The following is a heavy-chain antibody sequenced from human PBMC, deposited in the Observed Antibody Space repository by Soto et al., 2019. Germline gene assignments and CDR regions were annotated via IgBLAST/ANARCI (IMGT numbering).Heavy chain of an antibody. V-gene: IGHV3-23*01. D-gene: IGHD2-2*01. CDR1: GLTFSSYA. J-gene: IGHJ2*01. CDR2: ISGSGDAT. CDR3: AKETYRNYGHFDL. Sequence: GGSLRLSCAASGLTFSSYAMSWVRQAPGKGLEWVSGISGSGDATYYAESVKGRFTISRDNSKNTLYLQMNSLRAEDTAVYYCAKETYRNYGHFDLWGRGTLVTVS.